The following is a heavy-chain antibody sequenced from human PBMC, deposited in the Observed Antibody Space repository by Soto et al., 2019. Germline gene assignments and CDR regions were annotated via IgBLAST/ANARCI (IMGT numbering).Heavy chain of an antibody. CDR2: ISAYNGNT. CDR3: ARTAPDCSGYYFLGYYFDY. D-gene: IGHD3-22*01. Sequence: ASVKVSCKASGYTFTSYGISWVRQAPGQGLEWMGWISAYNGNTNYAQKLQGRVTMTTDTSTSTAYMELRSLRSDDTAVYYCARTAPDCSGYYFLGYYFDYWGQGTLVPVSS. J-gene: IGHJ4*02. V-gene: IGHV1-18*01. CDR1: GYTFTSYG.